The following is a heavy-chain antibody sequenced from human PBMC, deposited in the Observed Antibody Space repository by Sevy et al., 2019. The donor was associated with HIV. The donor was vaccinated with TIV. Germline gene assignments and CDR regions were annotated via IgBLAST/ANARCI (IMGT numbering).Heavy chain of an antibody. D-gene: IGHD3-3*01. Sequence: ASVKVSCKASGGTFSSYAISWVRQAPGQGLEWMGGIIPIFGTANYAQKFQGRVTITADESTSTAYMELSSLRSEDTAVYYCAGEVFLYVVQRIFGVSRDGMDVWGQGTTVTVSS. J-gene: IGHJ6*02. CDR2: IIPIFGTA. CDR3: AGEVFLYVVQRIFGVSRDGMDV. CDR1: GGTFSSYA. V-gene: IGHV1-69*13.